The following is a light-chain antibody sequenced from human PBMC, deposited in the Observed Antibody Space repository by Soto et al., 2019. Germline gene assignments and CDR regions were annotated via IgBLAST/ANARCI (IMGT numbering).Light chain of an antibody. CDR1: QRVSSY. CDR3: QQRRNWPPVT. Sequence: EIVLTQSPATLSLSPGERATLSCRASQRVSSYLAWYQQKPGQAPRLLIYDASNRATGIPARFSGSGSGTDFTLTISSLEPEDVAIYYCQQRRNWPPVTFGGGTKVEIK. J-gene: IGKJ4*01. CDR2: DAS. V-gene: IGKV3-11*01.